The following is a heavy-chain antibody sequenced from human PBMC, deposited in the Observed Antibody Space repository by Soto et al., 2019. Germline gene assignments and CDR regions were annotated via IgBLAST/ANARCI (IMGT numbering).Heavy chain of an antibody. Sequence: ASVKVSCKASGYTFTSYGISWVRQALGQGLEWMGWISAYNGNTNYAQKLQGRVTMTTDTSTSTAYMELRSLRSDDTAVYYCARDIQYYDSSGSDYWGQGTQVTAPQ. J-gene: IGHJ4*02. CDR1: GYTFTSYG. D-gene: IGHD3-22*01. CDR2: ISAYNGNT. V-gene: IGHV1-18*01. CDR3: ARDIQYYDSSGSDY.